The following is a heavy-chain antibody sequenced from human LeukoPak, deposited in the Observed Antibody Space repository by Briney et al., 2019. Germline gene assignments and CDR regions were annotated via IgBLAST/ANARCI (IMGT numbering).Heavy chain of an antibody. CDR1: GFTFSSYS. D-gene: IGHD2-2*01. CDR3: ARGSVVTLSYY. Sequence: GGSLRLSCAASGFTFSSYSMNLVRQAPGKGLEWVSSISSSSSYIYYADSVKGRFTISRENAKNSLYLQMNSLRAEDTAVYYCARGSVVTLSYYWGQGTLVPVSS. J-gene: IGHJ4*02. CDR2: ISSSSSYI. V-gene: IGHV3-21*01.